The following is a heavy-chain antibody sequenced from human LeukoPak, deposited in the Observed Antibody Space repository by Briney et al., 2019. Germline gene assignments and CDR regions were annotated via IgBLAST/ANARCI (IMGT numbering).Heavy chain of an antibody. V-gene: IGHV4-59*08. CDR3: ARHLYYYYMDV. CDR1: AGSIISYD. CDR2: IYYSGST. J-gene: IGHJ6*03. Sequence: SHTLSLTRTLAAGSIISYDWSSIRQPPGNGLEWIGYIYYSGSTNYNPSLKSRVTISVDTSKNQFSLKLCSVTAADTAVYYCARHLYYYYMDVWGKGTTVTVSS.